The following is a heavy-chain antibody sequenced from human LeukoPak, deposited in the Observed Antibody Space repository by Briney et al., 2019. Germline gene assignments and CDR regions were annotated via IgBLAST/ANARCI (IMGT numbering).Heavy chain of an antibody. V-gene: IGHV3-48*01. Sequence: PGGSLRLSCGVSGATFSSFSMNWVRQAPGKGLEWISYISSGSATIYYADFPKGRFTISRDNAKNSLYLQMNSLRAEDTAVYYCAKDRRPNSYSSSWLDYWGQGTLITVSS. CDR1: GATFSSFS. J-gene: IGHJ4*02. CDR2: ISSGSATI. CDR3: AKDRRPNSYSSSWLDY. D-gene: IGHD6-13*01.